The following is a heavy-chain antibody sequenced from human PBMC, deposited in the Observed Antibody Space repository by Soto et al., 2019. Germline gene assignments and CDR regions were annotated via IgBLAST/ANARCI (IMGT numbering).Heavy chain of an antibody. CDR2: IYSDDNT. V-gene: IGHV3-53*01. CDR3: ARDWNGDKYFDF. CDR1: GITATNGH. J-gene: IGHJ4*02. D-gene: IGHD4-17*01. Sequence: DVQLVKSGGGLIQPGGSLRLSCAASGITATNGHMSWVRQAPGEGLEWVSVIYSDDNTYYADSVKGRFTISRDTSKNTVYLPMNSLRAEDTAVYYCARDWNGDKYFDFWDQGSLVNVSS.